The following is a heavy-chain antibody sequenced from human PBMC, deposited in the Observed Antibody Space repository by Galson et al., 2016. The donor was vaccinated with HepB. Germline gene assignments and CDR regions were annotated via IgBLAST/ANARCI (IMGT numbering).Heavy chain of an antibody. CDR2: INPDGSNI. CDR3: VRDGAGAQPYDS. CDR1: GFTLSNYW. V-gene: IGHV3-74*01. D-gene: IGHD1-26*01. J-gene: IGHJ4*02. Sequence: SLRLSCAASGFTLSNYWMNWVRQVPGKGLMWVSHINPDGSNIAYADSVRGRFTISRDNAKNTLYLHMNSLTAEDTAVHYCVRDGAGAQPYDSWGQGTLVTVSS.